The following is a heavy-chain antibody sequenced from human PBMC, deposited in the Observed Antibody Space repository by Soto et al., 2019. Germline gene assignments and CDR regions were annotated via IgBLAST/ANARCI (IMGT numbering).Heavy chain of an antibody. V-gene: IGHV3-30*18. Sequence: GGSLRLSCAASGFTFSSYGMHWVRQAPGKGLEWVAVISYDGSNKYYADSVKGRFTISRDNSKNTLYLQMNSLRAEDTAVYYCAKDPYGSGNVDWFDPWGQGTLVTVSS. CDR2: ISYDGSNK. J-gene: IGHJ5*02. D-gene: IGHD3-10*01. CDR1: GFTFSSYG. CDR3: AKDPYGSGNVDWFDP.